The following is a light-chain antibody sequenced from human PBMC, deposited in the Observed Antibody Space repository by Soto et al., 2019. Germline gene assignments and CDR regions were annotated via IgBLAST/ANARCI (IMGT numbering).Light chain of an antibody. J-gene: IGKJ4*01. V-gene: IGKV3D-15*01. CDR1: QSVNIY. CDR2: GAS. Sequence: ATLSVSPVERATLSCRASQSVNIYVAWYQQKPGQAPRLLIFGASSRATGIPARFSGSGSGTEFNLTISSLQSEDFAVYFCQQYDDWLRLTFGGGTKVDIK. CDR3: QQYDDWLRLT.